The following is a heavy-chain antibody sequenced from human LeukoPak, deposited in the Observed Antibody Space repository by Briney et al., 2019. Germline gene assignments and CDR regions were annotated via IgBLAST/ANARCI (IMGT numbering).Heavy chain of an antibody. CDR2: IYSGGST. D-gene: IGHD3-3*01. CDR1: GFIGSSNY. Sequence: GGSLRLSCAASGFIGSSNYMSWVRQAPGKGLEWVSTIYSGGSTYYADSVKGRFTISRDNAKNSLYLQMNSLRAEDTAVYYCARDSPSFGVVITRYHYYMDVWGKGTTVTVSS. CDR3: ARDSPSFGVVITRYHYYMDV. V-gene: IGHV3-53*01. J-gene: IGHJ6*03.